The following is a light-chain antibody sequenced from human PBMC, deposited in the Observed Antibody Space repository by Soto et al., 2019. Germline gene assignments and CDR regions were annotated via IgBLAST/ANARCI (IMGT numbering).Light chain of an antibody. CDR2: AAS. CDR3: QQTYSPLFT. J-gene: IGKJ3*01. Sequence: DIQMTQSPSSLSASVGDRVTITCRPSQSISSYLNWYQQKPGKAPKLLIYAASSLQSGVPSRFSGSGSGTDFTLTISSLQPEDFATYYCQQTYSPLFTFGPGTKVDIK. CDR1: QSISSY. V-gene: IGKV1-39*01.